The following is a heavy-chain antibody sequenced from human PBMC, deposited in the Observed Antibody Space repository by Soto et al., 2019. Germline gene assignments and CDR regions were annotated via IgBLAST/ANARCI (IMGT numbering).Heavy chain of an antibody. CDR3: ARVDGSMGAFDI. CDR2: INSDGSST. D-gene: IGHD5-12*01. J-gene: IGHJ3*02. CDR1: GFTFSSYW. Sequence: EVQLVESGGGLVQPGGSLRLSCAASGFTFSSYWMHWVRQAPGKGLEWVSRINSDGSSTSYADSVKGRFTISRDNAKNTLYLEMNGLRAEDTAVYYFARVDGSMGAFDIWGQGTMVTVSS. V-gene: IGHV3-74*01.